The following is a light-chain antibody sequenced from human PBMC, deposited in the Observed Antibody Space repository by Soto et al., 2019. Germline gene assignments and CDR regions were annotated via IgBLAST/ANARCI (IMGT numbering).Light chain of an antibody. V-gene: IGKV3-20*01. Sequence: EIVLTQSPGTLSLSPGERATLSCRASQSVSSTYLAWYQQRPGQAPRLLIYGASRRATGIPDRFSGSGSGTEFTLTISRLESEDFAVYYCQQYDSLSWTFGQGTKVDIK. CDR2: GAS. CDR1: QSVSSTY. J-gene: IGKJ1*01. CDR3: QQYDSLSWT.